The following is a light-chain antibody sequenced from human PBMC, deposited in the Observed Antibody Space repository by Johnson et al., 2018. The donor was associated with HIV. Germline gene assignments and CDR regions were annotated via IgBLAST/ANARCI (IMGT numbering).Light chain of an antibody. V-gene: IGLV1-51*02. CDR3: GTWDSSLGV. Sequence: QSVLSQPPSVSAAPGQKVTISCSGRSSNIGSNSVSWYQQLPGTAPKLLIYENNKRPSGIPDRFSGSKSGTSATLGITGLQTGDEADYYCGTWDSSLGVFGTGTKVTVL. CDR2: ENN. J-gene: IGLJ1*01. CDR1: SSNIGSNS.